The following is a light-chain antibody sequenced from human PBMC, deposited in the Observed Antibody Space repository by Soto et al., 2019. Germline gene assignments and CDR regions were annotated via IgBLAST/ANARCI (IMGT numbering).Light chain of an antibody. CDR1: QSISTW. V-gene: IGKV1-5*03. CDR2: KAP. CDR3: QQYSSYSPWL. J-gene: IGKJ1*01. Sequence: DIQVAQSPSTLSASVGDRVTITCRASQSISTWLAWYQHKPGTAPKLLIYKAPTLDRGVSSRFSGSGSETEFTLTISSLQPEDSATYYCQQYSSYSPWLFGQGTKVEI.